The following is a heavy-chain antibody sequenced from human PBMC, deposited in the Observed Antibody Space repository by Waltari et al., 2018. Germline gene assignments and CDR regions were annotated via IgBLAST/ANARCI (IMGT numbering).Heavy chain of an antibody. Sequence: QVQLVQSGAEVKKPGASVKVSCRVSGYSLTESALHWVRQAPGKGLEWLGGFEPEYGEAVYAQEFQGSVTMTEDTTKDTDYMELSSLTYEDTAVYYCTRDRVGYCSGGTCYSRWFDPWGQGTLVTVSS. D-gene: IGHD2-15*01. V-gene: IGHV1-24*01. CDR2: FEPEYGEA. J-gene: IGHJ5*02. CDR1: GYSLTESA. CDR3: TRDRVGYCSGGTCYSRWFDP.